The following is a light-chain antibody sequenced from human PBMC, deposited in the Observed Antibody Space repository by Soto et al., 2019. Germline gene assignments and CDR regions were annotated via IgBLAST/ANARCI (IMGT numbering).Light chain of an antibody. Sequence: EIVLTQSPGTLSLSPGERATLSCRASHSVSSNFLAWYQQKPGQAPRLLIYGAFTRATGIPDRFSGSGSGTDFTLTISRLEPEDFAVYYCQQYGSSYTFGQGTKLVIK. CDR2: GAF. CDR3: QQYGSSYT. V-gene: IGKV3-20*01. J-gene: IGKJ2*01. CDR1: HSVSSNF.